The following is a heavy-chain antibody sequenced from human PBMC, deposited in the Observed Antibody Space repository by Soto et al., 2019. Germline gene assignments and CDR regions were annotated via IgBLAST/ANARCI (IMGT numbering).Heavy chain of an antibody. CDR2: ISTFNGNT. CDR1: ASTFTGYT. CDR3: ARGTVTSGRWFGP. D-gene: IGHD4-17*01. V-gene: IGHV1-18*04. J-gene: IGHJ5*02. Sequence: QVHLVQSGTEVKEPGASVKVSCKASASTFTGYTINWVRQAPGQGLEWMGWISTFNGNTKYAGNFEGRVTMTTNTSTTTAYMELTRLPCDETAVYFCARGTVTSGRWFGPWGQGTLVSVSS.